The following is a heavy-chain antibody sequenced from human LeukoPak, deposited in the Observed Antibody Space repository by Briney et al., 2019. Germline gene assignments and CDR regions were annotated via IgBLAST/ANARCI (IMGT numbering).Heavy chain of an antibody. CDR1: GYTFTSYG. J-gene: IGHJ5*02. Sequence: ASVKVSCKASGYTFTSYGISWVRQAPGQGLECMGWISDYNGNTNYAQKLQGRVTMTTDTSTSTAYMELRSLRSDDTAVYYCARLDRFGESGWFDPWGQGTLVTVSS. V-gene: IGHV1-18*01. D-gene: IGHD3-10*01. CDR3: ARLDRFGESGWFDP. CDR2: ISDYNGNT.